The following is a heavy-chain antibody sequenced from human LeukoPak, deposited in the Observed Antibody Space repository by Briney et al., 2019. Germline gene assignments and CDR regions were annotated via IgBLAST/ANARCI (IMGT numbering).Heavy chain of an antibody. CDR1: GFTFSNSW. V-gene: IGHV3-74*01. Sequence: PGGSLRLSCVASGFTFSNSWRHWVRQPPGKGLVWVSRIYVDGRTTNYADSVKGRFTISRDNAKNTVYLEMNSLSVEDTATYYCIRDFRSADLWGQGTLVTVTS. J-gene: IGHJ5*02. CDR3: IRDFRSADL. CDR2: IYVDGRTT.